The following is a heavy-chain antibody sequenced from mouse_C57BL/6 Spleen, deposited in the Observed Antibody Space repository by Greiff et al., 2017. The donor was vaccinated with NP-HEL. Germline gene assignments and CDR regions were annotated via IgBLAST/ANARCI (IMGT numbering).Heavy chain of an antibody. D-gene: IGHD2-4*01. CDR1: GFTFSSYA. V-gene: IGHV5-4*01. J-gene: IGHJ3*01. Sequence: EVHLVESGGGLVKPGGSLKLSCAASGFTFSSYAMSWVRQTPEKRLEWVATICDGGSYTYYPDNVKGRFTISRDNAKNNLYLQMSHLKSEDTAMYYCARDDYDGGFAYWGQGTLVTVSA. CDR2: ICDGGSYT. CDR3: ARDDYDGGFAY.